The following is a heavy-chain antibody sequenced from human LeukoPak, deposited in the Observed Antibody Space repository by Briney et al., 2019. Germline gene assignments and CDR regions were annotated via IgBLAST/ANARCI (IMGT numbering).Heavy chain of an antibody. CDR2: IYSGGST. V-gene: IGHV3-53*04. Sequence: PGGSRRLSCAASGFTVSSNYMSWVRQAPGKGMEWVSVIYSGGSTYYADSVKGRFTISRHNSKNTLYLQMNSLRAEDTAVYYCARGPLRIAVAGSFDYWGQGTLVTVSS. D-gene: IGHD6-19*01. J-gene: IGHJ4*02. CDR1: GFTVSSNY. CDR3: ARGPLRIAVAGSFDY.